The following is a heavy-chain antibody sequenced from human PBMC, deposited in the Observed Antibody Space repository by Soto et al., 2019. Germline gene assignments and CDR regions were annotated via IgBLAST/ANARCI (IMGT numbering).Heavy chain of an antibody. CDR1: RYSINNDNW. D-gene: IGHD5-12*01. Sequence: SETLSLTCDVSRYSINNDNWWSWVRQPPGGGLEWIGELQHGGSTNYNPSLESRVTFSVDISKNQFSLKLSSVTAADTAVYYCTKNSAYALDYWGQGTLVTVSS. J-gene: IGHJ4*02. CDR3: TKNSAYALDY. V-gene: IGHV4-4*02. CDR2: LQHGGST.